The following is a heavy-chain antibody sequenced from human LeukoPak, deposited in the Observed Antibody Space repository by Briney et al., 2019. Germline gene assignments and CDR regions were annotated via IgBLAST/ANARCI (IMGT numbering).Heavy chain of an antibody. V-gene: IGHV1-8*01. Sequence: ASVKVSCKASGYTFTSYDINWVRQATGQGLEWMGWMNPNSGNTGYAQKFQGRVTMTRNTSISTAYMELSSLRSEDTAVYYCARGAVGFLEWLLYDTYYYYYMDVWGKGTTVNVSS. J-gene: IGHJ6*03. CDR1: GYTFTSYD. CDR3: ARGAVGFLEWLLYDTYYYYYMDV. D-gene: IGHD3-3*01. CDR2: MNPNSGNT.